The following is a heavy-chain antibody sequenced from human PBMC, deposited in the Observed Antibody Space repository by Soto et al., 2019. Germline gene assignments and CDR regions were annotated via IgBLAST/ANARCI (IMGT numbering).Heavy chain of an antibody. D-gene: IGHD6-19*01. Sequence: SETLSLTCTVSCGSISRRSYSWGWIRQPPGKGLEWIGSIYYSGSTYYNPSLKSRVTISVDTSKNQFSLKLSYVTAADTAVHYCARGYNCRGWYLHYYYYYGMDVWGQGTTVTSP. V-gene: IGHV4-39*01. CDR1: CGSISRRSYS. CDR2: IYYSGST. CDR3: ARGYNCRGWYLHYYYYYGMDV. J-gene: IGHJ6*02.